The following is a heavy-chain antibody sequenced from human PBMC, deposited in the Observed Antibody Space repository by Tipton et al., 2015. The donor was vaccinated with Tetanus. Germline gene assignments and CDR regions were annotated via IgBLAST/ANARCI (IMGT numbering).Heavy chain of an antibody. CDR2: IFPGASRV. J-gene: IGHJ4*02. Sequence: QLVQSGAEVKKPGESLNISCKASGYNFATFWIGWVRQKPGKGLEWMGIIFPGASRVRYSPTFEGQVTITADRSTTTAYLQWDRLKVSDTAIYYCARHTSGSYHAPFDYWGQGTLVTVSS. V-gene: IGHV5-51*01. D-gene: IGHD1-26*01. CDR3: ARHTSGSYHAPFDY. CDR1: GYNFATFW.